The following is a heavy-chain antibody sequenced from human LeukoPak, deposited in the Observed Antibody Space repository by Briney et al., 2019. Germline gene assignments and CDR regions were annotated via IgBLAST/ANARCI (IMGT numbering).Heavy chain of an antibody. Sequence: GESLKISCKASGYNFTNYWIGWVRQMPGKGLEWMGIIYPGDSDTRHSPSFEGQVTISADKSISTTYLQWSALKTSDTAIYYCARLETYPEGYWGDLWGQGTLVTVSS. D-gene: IGHD7-27*01. CDR3: ARLETYPEGYWGDL. V-gene: IGHV5-51*01. CDR2: IYPGDSDT. J-gene: IGHJ4*02. CDR1: GYNFTNYW.